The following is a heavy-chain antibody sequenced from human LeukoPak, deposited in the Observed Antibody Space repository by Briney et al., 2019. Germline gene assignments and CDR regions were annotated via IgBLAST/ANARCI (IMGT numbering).Heavy chain of an antibody. CDR3: ARLLTSGHFYLDF. J-gene: IGHJ4*02. CDR1: GGFISSGGYY. V-gene: IGHV4-31*03. CDR2: IYHSGST. Sequence: TSETLSLTCTVSGGFISSGGYYWSWIRQHPGKGLEWSGYIYHSGSTYYNPSLKTRVTISVDTSKTQFSLKLSSVTAADTAVYYCARLLTSGHFYLDFWGQGTLVTVSS. D-gene: IGHD3-22*01.